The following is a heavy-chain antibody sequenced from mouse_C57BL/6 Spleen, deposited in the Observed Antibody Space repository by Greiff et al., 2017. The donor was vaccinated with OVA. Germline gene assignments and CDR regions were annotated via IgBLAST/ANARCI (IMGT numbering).Heavy chain of an antibody. CDR3: ARRGNWTDYYCMDY. D-gene: IGHD4-1*01. V-gene: IGHV5-6*02. J-gene: IGHJ4*01. CDR1: GFTFSSYG. Sequence: EVKLVESGGDLVKPGGSLKLSCAASGFTFSSYGMSWVRQTPDKRLEWVATISSGGGYTYYPDSVKGRFTISRDNAKNTLYLQMRSLRSEDTAMYYWARRGNWTDYYCMDYWGQGTSVTVSS. CDR2: ISSGGGYT.